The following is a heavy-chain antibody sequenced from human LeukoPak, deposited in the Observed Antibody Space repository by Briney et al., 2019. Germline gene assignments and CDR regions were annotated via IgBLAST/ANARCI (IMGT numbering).Heavy chain of an antibody. J-gene: IGHJ3*02. V-gene: IGHV6-1*01. Sequence: SQTLSLTCAISGDSVTTNTGAWNWIRQSPSRGLEWLGRTYYRSQWHNEYAVSVKSRINVTPDTSKSQVSLQLNSVTLEDTAVYYCARGGSFAFDIWGQGTMVTVSA. CDR1: GDSVTTNTGA. CDR3: ARGGSFAFDI. D-gene: IGHD2-15*01. CDR2: TYYRSQWHN.